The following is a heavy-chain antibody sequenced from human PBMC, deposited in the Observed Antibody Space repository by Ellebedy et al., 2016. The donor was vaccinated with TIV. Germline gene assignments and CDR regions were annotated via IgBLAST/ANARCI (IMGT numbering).Heavy chain of an antibody. D-gene: IGHD3-22*01. J-gene: IGHJ4*02. CDR3: VKLDSSGFHYGRLDY. V-gene: IGHV3-23*01. CDR2: ISAGGGTI. Sequence: GGSLRLSCAASGFTFSGHAMSWVRQTPGKGLEWVSGISAGGGTIHYVDSVKGRFTISRDDSKKILHLQMKSLRAGDTAIYYCVKLDSSGFHYGRLDYWGQGTLVSVSS. CDR1: GFTFSGHA.